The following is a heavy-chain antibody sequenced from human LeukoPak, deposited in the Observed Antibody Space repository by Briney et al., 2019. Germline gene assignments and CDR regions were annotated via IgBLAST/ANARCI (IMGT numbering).Heavy chain of an antibody. J-gene: IGHJ4*02. Sequence: ASVKVSFKASGYTFIDYYIHWLRQAPGQGLEWMGWINPNSGDTHSPQKFQGRVTMTRDTSISTAYMELSRLRSDDTAVYYCATEVTDWGQGTLVTVSS. CDR2: INPNSGDT. V-gene: IGHV1-2*02. D-gene: IGHD5-18*01. CDR3: ATEVTD. CDR1: GYTFIDYY.